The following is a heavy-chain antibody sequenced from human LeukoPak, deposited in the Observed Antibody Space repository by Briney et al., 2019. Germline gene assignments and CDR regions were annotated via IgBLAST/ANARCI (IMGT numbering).Heavy chain of an antibody. Sequence: PGRSLRLSCAASGFTFSSYAMHWVRQAPGKGLEWVAVISYDGSNKYYADSVKGRFTISRDNSKNTLYLQMNSLRAEDTAVYYWARGGPYYYGSGGGYWGQGTLVTVSS. D-gene: IGHD3-22*01. J-gene: IGHJ4*02. CDR2: ISYDGSNK. CDR1: GFTFSSYA. V-gene: IGHV3-30-3*01. CDR3: ARGGPYYYGSGGGY.